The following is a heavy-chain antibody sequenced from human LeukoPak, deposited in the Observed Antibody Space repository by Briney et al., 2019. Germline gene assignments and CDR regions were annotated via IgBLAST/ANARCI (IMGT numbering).Heavy chain of an antibody. V-gene: IGHV3-74*01. D-gene: IGHD3-10*01. CDR2: ITGDGSTT. J-gene: IGHJ4*02. CDR3: VRDWFGEHI. CDR1: GFTFSYYW. Sequence: GGSLRLSCAASGFTFSYYWMYWVRQAPGKGLVGVSHITGDGSTTNYADSVKGRFTISRDNAKNTLYLQMNSLRVEDTAVYYCVRDWFGEHIWGQGTLVTVSS.